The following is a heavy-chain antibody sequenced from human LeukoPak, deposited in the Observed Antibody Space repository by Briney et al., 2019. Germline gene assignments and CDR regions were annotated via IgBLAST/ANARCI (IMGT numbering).Heavy chain of an antibody. D-gene: IGHD3-22*01. CDR3: ARGLSYYDSSGYYSEPFDY. V-gene: IGHV4-38-2*02. CDR1: GYSISSGYY. J-gene: IGHJ4*02. Sequence: SETLSLTCTVSGYSISSGYYWGWIRQPPGKGLERIGSIYHSGSTYYNPSLKSRVTISVDTSKNQFSLKLSSVTAADTAVYYCARGLSYYDSSGYYSEPFDYWGQGTLVTVSS. CDR2: IYHSGST.